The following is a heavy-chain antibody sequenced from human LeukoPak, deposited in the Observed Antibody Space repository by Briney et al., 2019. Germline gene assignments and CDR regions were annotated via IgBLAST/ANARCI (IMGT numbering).Heavy chain of an antibody. CDR2: IYYSGST. V-gene: IGHV4-59*01. J-gene: IGHJ4*02. D-gene: IGHD1-26*01. CDR3: ARLRGVGATNLAYFDY. Sequence: PSETLSLTCTVSGGSISSYYWSWIRQPPGKGLEWIGYIYYSGSTNYNPSLKSRVTISVDTSKNQFSLKLSSVTAADTAVYYCARLRGVGATNLAYFDYWGQGTLVTVSS. CDR1: GGSISSYY.